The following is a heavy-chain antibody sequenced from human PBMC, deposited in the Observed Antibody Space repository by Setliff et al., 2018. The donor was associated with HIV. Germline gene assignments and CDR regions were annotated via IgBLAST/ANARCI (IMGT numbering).Heavy chain of an antibody. CDR2: MSGSTGDT. D-gene: IGHD2-8*01. V-gene: IGHV3-21*01. CDR1: GFTFGRFW. Sequence: PGGSLRLSCAASGFTFGRFWMHWVRQAPGKGLEWVATMSGSTGDTYYADSVKGRFTISRDNAKSSLYLRMNSLRAEDTALYYCASGSGYCNKGDCYIGVHRTPDKYYFDSWGQGTLVTVSS. CDR3: ASGSGYCNKGDCYIGVHRTPDKYYFDS. J-gene: IGHJ4*02.